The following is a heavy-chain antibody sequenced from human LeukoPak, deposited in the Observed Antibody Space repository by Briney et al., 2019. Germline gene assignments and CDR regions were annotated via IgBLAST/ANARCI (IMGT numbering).Heavy chain of an antibody. J-gene: IGHJ4*02. D-gene: IGHD3-22*01. Sequence: NWIRQHPGKGLEWIGYIYYSGSTYYNPSLKSRVTISVDTSKNQFSLKLSSVTAADTAVYYCARGYDAKIRYWGRGTLVTVSS. V-gene: IGHV4-31*02. CDR3: ARGYDAKIRY. CDR2: IYYSGST.